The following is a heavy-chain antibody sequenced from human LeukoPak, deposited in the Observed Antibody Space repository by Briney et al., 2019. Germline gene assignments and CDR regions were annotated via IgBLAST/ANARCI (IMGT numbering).Heavy chain of an antibody. D-gene: IGHD4-17*01. CDR1: GFTFSSYW. CDR2: INSDGSST. CDR3: ARAHGDYVYYYYYYMDV. J-gene: IGHJ6*03. V-gene: IGHV3-74*01. Sequence: PGGSLRLSCAASGFTFSSYWMHWVRQAPGKGLVWVSRINSDGSSTSYADSVKGRFTISRDNAKNTLYLQMNSLRAEDTAVYYCARAHGDYVYYYYYYMDVWGKGTTVTVSS.